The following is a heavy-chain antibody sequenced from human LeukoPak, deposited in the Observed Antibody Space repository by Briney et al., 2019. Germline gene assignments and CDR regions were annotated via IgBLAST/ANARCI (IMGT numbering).Heavy chain of an antibody. CDR3: ARATIFGVVTPDY. D-gene: IGHD3-3*01. CDR2: ISSSSSYI. V-gene: IGHV3-21*01. J-gene: IGHJ4*02. Sequence: GGSLRLSCAASGFTFSSYSMNWVRQAPGKGLEWVSSISSSSSYIYYADSVKGRFTISRDNAKNSLYLQMNSLRAEDTAVYYCARATIFGVVTPDYWGQGTLVTVTS. CDR1: GFTFSSYS.